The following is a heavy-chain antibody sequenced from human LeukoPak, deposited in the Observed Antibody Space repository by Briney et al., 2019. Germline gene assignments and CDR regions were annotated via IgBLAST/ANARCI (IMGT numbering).Heavy chain of an antibody. V-gene: IGHV4-34*01. CDR2: INHSGST. Sequence: SETLSLTCAVYGGSFSGYYWSWIRQPPGKGLEWIGEINHSGSTNYNPSLKSRVTISVDTSKNQFSLKLSSVTAADTAVYYRARGILWFGVIDYWGQGTLVTVSS. CDR3: ARGILWFGVIDY. J-gene: IGHJ4*02. D-gene: IGHD3-10*01. CDR1: GGSFSGYY.